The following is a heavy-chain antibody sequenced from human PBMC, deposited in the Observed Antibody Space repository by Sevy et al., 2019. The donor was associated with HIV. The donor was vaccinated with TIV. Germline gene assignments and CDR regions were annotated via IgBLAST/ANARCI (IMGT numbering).Heavy chain of an antibody. D-gene: IGHD6-13*01. CDR1: GYTFTSYA. J-gene: IGHJ6*03. V-gene: IGHV1-3*01. CDR2: INAGNGNT. Sequence: ASVKVSCKASGYTFTSYAMHWVRQAPGQRLEWMGWINAGNGNTKYSQKFQGRVTITRDTSASTAYMGLGSLRSEDTAVYYCARVAGSSSAGGRYYYYMDVWGKGTTVTVSS. CDR3: ARVAGSSSAGGRYYYYMDV.